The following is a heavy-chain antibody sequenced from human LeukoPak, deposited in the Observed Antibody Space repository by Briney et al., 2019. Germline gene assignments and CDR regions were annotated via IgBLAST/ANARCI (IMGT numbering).Heavy chain of an antibody. CDR1: GGSISSYY. CDR3: ARQGYGSGSYYNEGFDP. V-gene: IGHV4-59*08. CDR2: IYYSGST. D-gene: IGHD3-10*01. Sequence: SETLSLTCTVSGGSISSYYWSWIRQPPGKGLEWIGYIYYSGSTNYNPSLKSRVTILVDTSKNQFSLKLSSVTAADTAVYYCARQGYGSGSYYNEGFDPWGQGTLVTVSS. J-gene: IGHJ5*02.